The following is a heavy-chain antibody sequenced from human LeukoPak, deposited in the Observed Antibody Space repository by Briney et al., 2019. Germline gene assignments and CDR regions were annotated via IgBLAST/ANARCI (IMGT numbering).Heavy chain of an antibody. Sequence: SETLSLTCAVYGGSFSGYYWSWIRQPPGEGLEWIGEINHSGSTNYNPSLKSRVTISVDTSKNQFSLKLSSVTAADTAVYYCARSSSGNYGWWGQGTLVTVSS. CDR3: ARSSSGNYGW. CDR2: INHSGST. CDR1: GGSFSGYY. J-gene: IGHJ4*02. D-gene: IGHD4-23*01. V-gene: IGHV4-34*01.